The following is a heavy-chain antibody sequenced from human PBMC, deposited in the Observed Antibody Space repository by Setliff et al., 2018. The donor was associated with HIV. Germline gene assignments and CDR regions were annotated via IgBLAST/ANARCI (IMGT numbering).Heavy chain of an antibody. CDR1: GDSINGNY. D-gene: IGHD6-13*01. V-gene: IGHV4-59*08. Sequence: SETLSLTCSVSGDSINGNYWSWIRQTPGKGLEWIGYKFGSVSSKYNPSLESRATISVDTSKNQLSLRLTSVTAADTAVYYCARQSSNTWSWFDPWGQGTLVTVSS. CDR2: KFGSVSS. J-gene: IGHJ5*02. CDR3: ARQSSNTWSWFDP.